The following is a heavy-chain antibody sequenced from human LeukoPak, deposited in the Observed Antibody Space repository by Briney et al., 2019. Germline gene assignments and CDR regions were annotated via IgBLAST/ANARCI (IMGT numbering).Heavy chain of an antibody. J-gene: IGHJ3*02. CDR2: ISAYNGNT. CDR1: GYTFSIYG. V-gene: IGHV1-18*01. Sequence: GASVKVSCRASGYTFSIYGVSWVRQAPGQGLEWMGWISAYNGNTSYAQKLQGRVTMTTDTSTSTAYMELRSLRSDDTAVYYCAEIAVAAHDAFDIWGQGTMVTVSS. D-gene: IGHD6-19*01. CDR3: AEIAVAAHDAFDI.